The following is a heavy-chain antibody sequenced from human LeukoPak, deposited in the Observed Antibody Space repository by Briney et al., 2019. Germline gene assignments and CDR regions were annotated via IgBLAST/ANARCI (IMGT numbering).Heavy chain of an antibody. CDR3: ARGANYYGSGSYSNWFDP. V-gene: IGHV3-30-3*01. Sequence: GGSLRLSCAASGFTFSSYAMHWVRQAPGKGREWVAVISYDGSNKYYADSVKGRFTISRDNSKNTLYLQMNSLRAEDTAVYYCARGANYYGSGSYSNWFDPWGQGTLVTVSS. J-gene: IGHJ5*02. CDR1: GFTFSSYA. CDR2: ISYDGSNK. D-gene: IGHD3-10*01.